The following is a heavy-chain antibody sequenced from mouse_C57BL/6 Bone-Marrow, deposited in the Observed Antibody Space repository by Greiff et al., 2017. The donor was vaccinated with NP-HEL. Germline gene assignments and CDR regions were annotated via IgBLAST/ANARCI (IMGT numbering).Heavy chain of an antibody. CDR2: IYPRSGNT. J-gene: IGHJ4*01. CDR3: ARENYRRGYAMDY. D-gene: IGHD2-1*01. Sequence: ESGAELARPGASVKLSCKASGYTFTSYGISWVKQRTGQGLEWIGEIYPRSGNTYYNEKFKGKATLTADKSSSTAYMELRSLTSEDSAVYFCARENYRRGYAMDYWGQGTSVTVSS. V-gene: IGHV1-81*01. CDR1: GYTFTSYG.